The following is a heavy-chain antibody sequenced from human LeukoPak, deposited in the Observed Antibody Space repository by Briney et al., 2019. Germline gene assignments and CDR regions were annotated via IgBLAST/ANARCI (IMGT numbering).Heavy chain of an antibody. J-gene: IGHJ4*02. Sequence: GGSLRLSCEASGFTFSAYAMTWVRQAPGKGLEWVSSIGSDNKPHYSESVKGRFAISRDNSKSMLFLQLNSLRAEDTALYYCARGFYRVRHDQSTYYFVHWGQGALVTVSS. V-gene: IGHV3-23*05. D-gene: IGHD3-16*02. CDR1: GFTFSAYA. CDR3: ARGFYRVRHDQSTYYFVH. CDR2: IGSDNKP.